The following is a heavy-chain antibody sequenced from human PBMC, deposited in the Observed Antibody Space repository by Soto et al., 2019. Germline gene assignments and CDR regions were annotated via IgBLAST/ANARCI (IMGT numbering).Heavy chain of an antibody. CDR3: ARQAVSGSYRMRGAFDI. D-gene: IGHD1-26*01. Sequence: ASVKVSCKASGYTFNGYYMDWVRQAPGQGLERMGWINPNSGGTNYAQKFQGWVTMTRDTSISTAYMELSRLRSDDTAVYYCARQAVSGSYRMRGAFDIRGQGTMVTVSS. CDR1: GYTFNGYY. V-gene: IGHV1-2*04. J-gene: IGHJ3*02. CDR2: INPNSGGT.